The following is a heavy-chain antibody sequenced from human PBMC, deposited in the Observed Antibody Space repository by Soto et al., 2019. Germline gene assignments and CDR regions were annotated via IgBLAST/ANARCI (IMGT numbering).Heavy chain of an antibody. Sequence: PGGSLRLSCAASGFTFKTYSMNWVRRAPGKGLEWISYISGPGSTIKYAGPVQGRFIISRDNANGSLHQQMNNLRDDDTAVYYCARDGCYSDSCYTYTRAFDVWGQGTEVTVSS. D-gene: IGHD2-2*02. J-gene: IGHJ3*01. CDR2: ISGPGSTI. V-gene: IGHV3-48*02. CDR3: ARDGCYSDSCYTYTRAFDV. CDR1: GFTFKTYS.